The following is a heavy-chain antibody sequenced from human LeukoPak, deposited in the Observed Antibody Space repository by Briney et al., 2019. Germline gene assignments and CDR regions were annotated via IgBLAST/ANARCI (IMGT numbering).Heavy chain of an antibody. CDR3: AFMADSSGPRYYGMDV. Sequence: PGGSLRLSCAASGFTFSSYAMHWVRQAPGRGLEWVAVISYDGSNKYYADSVKGRFTISRDNSKNTLYLQMNSLRAEDTAVHYCAFMADSSGPRYYGMDVWGQGTTVTVSS. D-gene: IGHD3-22*01. CDR2: ISYDGSNK. V-gene: IGHV3-30-3*01. J-gene: IGHJ6*02. CDR1: GFTFSSYA.